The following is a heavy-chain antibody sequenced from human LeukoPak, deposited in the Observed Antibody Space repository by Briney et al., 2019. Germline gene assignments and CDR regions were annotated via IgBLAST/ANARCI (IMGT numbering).Heavy chain of an antibody. D-gene: IGHD3-3*01. J-gene: IGHJ5*02. CDR1: GGSFSGYY. V-gene: IGHV4-34*01. Sequence: SETLSLTCAVYGGSFSGYYWSWIRQPPGKGLEWIGEIKHSGSSNYNPSLKSRVTISVDTSKNQFSLKLSSVTAADTAVYYCARGAHYDFWSGYINWFDPWGQGTLVTVSS. CDR3: ARGAHYDFWSGYINWFDP. CDR2: IKHSGSS.